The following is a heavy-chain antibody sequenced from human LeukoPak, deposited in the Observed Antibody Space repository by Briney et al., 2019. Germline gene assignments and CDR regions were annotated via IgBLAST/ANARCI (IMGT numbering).Heavy chain of an antibody. V-gene: IGHV1-18*04. CDR3: ARGGIVGGAFDI. CDR1: GYTFTGYY. CDR2: ISAYNGNT. J-gene: IGHJ3*02. Sequence: ASVKVSCKASGYTFTGYYMHWVRQAPGQGLEWMGWISAYNGNTNYAQKLQGRVTMTTDTSTSTAYMELRSLRSDDTAVYYCARGGIVGGAFDIWGQGTMVTVSS. D-gene: IGHD1-26*01.